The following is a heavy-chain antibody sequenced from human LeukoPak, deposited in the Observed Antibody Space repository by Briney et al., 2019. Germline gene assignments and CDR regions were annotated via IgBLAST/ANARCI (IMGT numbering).Heavy chain of an antibody. D-gene: IGHD2-8*01. Sequence: GGSLTLSCAASGFTFSSYWMSWVRQAPGKGLEWVANIKQDGSDKYYVDSVRGRFTISRDNAKNSLSLQMNSLRAEDMAVYYCARAWQWAVDIWGQGTMVTVSS. CDR2: IKQDGSDK. V-gene: IGHV3-7*04. CDR3: ARAWQWAVDI. CDR1: GFTFSSYW. J-gene: IGHJ3*02.